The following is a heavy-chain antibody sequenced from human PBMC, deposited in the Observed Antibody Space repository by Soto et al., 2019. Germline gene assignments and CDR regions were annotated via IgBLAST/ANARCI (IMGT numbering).Heavy chain of an antibody. V-gene: IGHV3-23*01. D-gene: IGHD3-9*01. Sequence: EVKLLESGGGLVQPGGSLRLSCGVSGFTVTSNGVSWVRQAPGKGLEWVSAISRSGGSPYYADSVRGRFTVSRDNSKHTLYLQMNSLRAEDTAVYYCARRLDYDILTGTIDYWGQGTLVTVSS. CDR3: ARRLDYDILTGTIDY. CDR1: GFTVTSNG. J-gene: IGHJ4*02. CDR2: ISRSGGSP.